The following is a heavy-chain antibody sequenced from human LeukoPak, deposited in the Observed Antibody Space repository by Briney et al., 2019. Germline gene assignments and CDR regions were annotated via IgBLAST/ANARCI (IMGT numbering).Heavy chain of an antibody. CDR2: MHYSGST. D-gene: IGHD6-19*01. CDR1: GGSVSSYF. CDR3: ARPRIAVAGTSLYYYYGMDV. Sequence: TSETLSLTCTVFGGSVSSYFWSWIRQPPGKGLEWIGYMHYSGSTNYNPSLKSRVTISVDTSKNQFSLKLSSVTAADTAVYYCARPRIAVAGTSLYYYYGMDVWGQGTTVTVSS. V-gene: IGHV4-59*02. J-gene: IGHJ6*02.